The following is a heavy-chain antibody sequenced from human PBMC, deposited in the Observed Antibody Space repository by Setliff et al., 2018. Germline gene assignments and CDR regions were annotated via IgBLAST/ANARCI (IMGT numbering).Heavy chain of an antibody. J-gene: IGHJ4*02. CDR3: ARHQGGGSYDY. V-gene: IGHV5-51*01. CDR2: IYPDDSDS. CDR1: GYSFTSYW. D-gene: IGHD1-26*01. Sequence: GESLKISCKGSGYSFTSYWIGWVRQMPGKGLEWMAIIYPDDSDSRHSPSFRGQVTVSADKSINTAYLQWSSLKASDTAMYYCARHQGGGSYDYWGQGTLVTVSS.